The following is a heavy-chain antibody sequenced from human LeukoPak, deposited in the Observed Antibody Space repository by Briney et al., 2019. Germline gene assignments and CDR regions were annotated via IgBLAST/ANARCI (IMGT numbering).Heavy chain of an antibody. Sequence: GGSLRLSCAASGFTFSSYSMNWVRQAPGKGLEWVSYISSSSSTIYYADSVKGRFTISRDNAKNSLYLQMNSLRAEDTAVYYCAKEPASTYYDFWSGYFDYWGQGTLVTVSS. CDR1: GFTFSSYS. J-gene: IGHJ4*02. CDR2: ISSSSSTI. D-gene: IGHD3-3*01. V-gene: IGHV3-48*01. CDR3: AKEPASTYYDFWSGYFDY.